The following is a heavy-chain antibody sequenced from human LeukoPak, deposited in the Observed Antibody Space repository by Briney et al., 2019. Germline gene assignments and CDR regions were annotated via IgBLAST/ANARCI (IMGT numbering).Heavy chain of an antibody. CDR3: ARDTTGTTEKDYDY. D-gene: IGHD1-1*01. CDR2: ISYDGSNK. Sequence: PGGSLRLSCAASGFTFSSYAIHWVRQAPGKGLEWVAVISYDGSNKYYADSVKGRFTISRDNSKNTLYLQMNSLRAEDTAVYYCARDTTGTTEKDYDYWGQGTLVTVSS. J-gene: IGHJ4*02. V-gene: IGHV3-30-3*01. CDR1: GFTFSSYA.